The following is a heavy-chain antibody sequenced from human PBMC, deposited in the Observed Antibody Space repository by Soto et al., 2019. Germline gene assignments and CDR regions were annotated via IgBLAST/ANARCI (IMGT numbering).Heavy chain of an antibody. CDR1: GFTFNKHA. J-gene: IGHJ3*02. V-gene: IGHV3-23*01. D-gene: IGHD7-27*01. CDR3: ANAALGMDAFDI. CDR2: ISGLGNRV. Sequence: EAQLLESGGDLVQPGGSLRLSCEASGFTFNKHAINWVRQAPGKGLEWVSSISGLGNRVYYADSVKGRFTISRDNSKNTVSLQLSSLRAEDTPIFYCANAALGMDAFDIWGPGTSVTVSS.